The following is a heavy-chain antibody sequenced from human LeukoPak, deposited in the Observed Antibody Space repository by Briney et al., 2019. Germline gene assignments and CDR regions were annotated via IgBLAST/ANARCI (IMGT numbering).Heavy chain of an antibody. Sequence: GGSLRLSCAASGFNFNIYSMNWVRQAPGRGLEWASSISFGSTYISYADSVKGRFTISRDDAKKSLYLQMNGLRAEDTAFYYCASGIFYASVQTWSPVWGQGTLVTVSS. J-gene: IGHJ4*02. CDR1: GFNFNIYS. CDR3: ASGIFYASVQTWSPV. V-gene: IGHV3-21*01. CDR2: ISFGSTYI. D-gene: IGHD3-16*01.